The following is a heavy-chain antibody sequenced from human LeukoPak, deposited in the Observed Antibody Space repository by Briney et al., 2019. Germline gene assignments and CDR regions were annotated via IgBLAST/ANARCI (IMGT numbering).Heavy chain of an antibody. CDR3: ARRGSYYYYYYMDV. V-gene: IGHV4-61*02. Sequence: PSETLSLTCTVSGGSISSGNYYWNWIRQPAGKGLEWIGRIYTSGITNYNPSLKSRVTISVDTSKNQFSLKLSSVTAADTAVYYCARRGSYYYYYYMDVWGKGTTVTVSS. D-gene: IGHD1-26*01. J-gene: IGHJ6*03. CDR2: IYTSGIT. CDR1: GGSISSGNYY.